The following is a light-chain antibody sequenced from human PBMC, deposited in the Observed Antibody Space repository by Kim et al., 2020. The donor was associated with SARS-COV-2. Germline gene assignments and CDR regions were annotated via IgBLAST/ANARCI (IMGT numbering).Light chain of an antibody. J-gene: IGLJ1*01. CDR2: RND. Sequence: GQRVTISCSGGSSNIGSNAVSWYQQLPGTAPKLLIYRNDQRPSGVPDRFSGSKSGTSASLAISGLQSEDEADYYCAAWDDSLNGYVFGTGTRVT. CDR1: SSNIGSNA. V-gene: IGLV1-44*01. CDR3: AAWDDSLNGYV.